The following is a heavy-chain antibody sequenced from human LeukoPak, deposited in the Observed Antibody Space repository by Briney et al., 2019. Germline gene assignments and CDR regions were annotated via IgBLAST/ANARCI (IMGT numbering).Heavy chain of an antibody. J-gene: IGHJ3*02. Sequence: EGSLRLSCAASGFTFSRYSMNWVRQAPGKGLEWVSSISISSNYIYYADSVKGRFTISRDNAKNSLYLQMNSLRAEDTAVYYCARGSRFGVVGRDAFDIWGQGTMVIVSS. CDR1: GFTFSRYS. CDR3: ARGSRFGVVGRDAFDI. CDR2: ISISSNYI. D-gene: IGHD3-3*01. V-gene: IGHV3-21*01.